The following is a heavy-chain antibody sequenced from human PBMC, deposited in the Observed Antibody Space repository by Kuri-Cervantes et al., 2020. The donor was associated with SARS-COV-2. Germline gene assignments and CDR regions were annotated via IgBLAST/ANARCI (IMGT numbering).Heavy chain of an antibody. CDR3: AIRVEKGVGDYYYYYYMDV. V-gene: IGHV1-69*05. CDR1: GGTFSSYA. Sequence: SVKVSCKASGGTFSSYAISWVRQAPGQGLEWMGGIIPIFGTANYAQKFQGRVTITTDESTSTAYMELSSLRSEDTAMYYCAIRVEKGVGDYYYYYYMDVWGKGTTVTVSS. CDR2: IIPIFGTA. D-gene: IGHD3-10*01. J-gene: IGHJ6*03.